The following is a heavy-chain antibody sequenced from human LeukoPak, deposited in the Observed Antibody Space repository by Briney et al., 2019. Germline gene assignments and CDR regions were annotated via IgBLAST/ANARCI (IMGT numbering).Heavy chain of an antibody. CDR2: IKSKTDGGTT. Sequence: GGSLRLSCAASGFTFSNAWRSWVRQAPGKGLEWVGRIKSKTDGGTTDYAAPVKGRFTISRDDSKNTLYLQMNSLKTEDTAVYYCTTEDYYGSGSFDYWGQGTLVSVSS. CDR1: GFTFSNAW. V-gene: IGHV3-15*01. CDR3: TTEDYYGSGSFDY. J-gene: IGHJ4*02. D-gene: IGHD3-10*01.